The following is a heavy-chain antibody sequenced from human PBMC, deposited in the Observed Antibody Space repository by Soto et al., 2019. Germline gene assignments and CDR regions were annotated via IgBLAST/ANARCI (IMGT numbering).Heavy chain of an antibody. J-gene: IGHJ6*03. CDR3: ARGLRYSNFIPPSSYYYYYRDL. Sequence: QVQLQQWGAELLKPSETLSLTCAVYGGSFSGYYWCWIRQSPGKGLAWMGEVDHSRCTNYKPSLKTRVATSADTSKNQFSLKLNTVTAADTAVYYCARGLRYSNFIPPSSYYYYYRDLWDKGTTVTVSS. D-gene: IGHD4-4*01. CDR1: GGSFSGYY. V-gene: IGHV4-34*01. CDR2: VDHSRCT.